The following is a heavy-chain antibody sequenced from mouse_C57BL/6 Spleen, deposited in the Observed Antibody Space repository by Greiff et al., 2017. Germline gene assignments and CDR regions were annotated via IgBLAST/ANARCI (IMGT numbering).Heavy chain of an antibody. Sequence: EVKVEESGGGLVQPGGSMKLSCAASGFTFSDAWMDWVRQSPEKGLEWVAEIRNKANNHATYYAESVKGRFTISRDDSKSSVYLQMNSLRAEDTGIYYCTIYDGYYGYFDVWGTGTTVTVSS. CDR2: IRNKANNHAT. CDR1: GFTFSDAW. D-gene: IGHD2-3*01. CDR3: TIYDGYYGYFDV. J-gene: IGHJ1*03. V-gene: IGHV6-6*01.